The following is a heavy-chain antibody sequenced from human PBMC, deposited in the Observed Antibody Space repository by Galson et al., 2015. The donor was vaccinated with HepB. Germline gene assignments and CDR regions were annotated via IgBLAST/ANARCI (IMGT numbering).Heavy chain of an antibody. V-gene: IGHV4-31*03. Sequence: TLSLTCTVSGGSISSGGYYWSWIRQHPGKGLEWIGYIYYSGSTYYNPSLKSRVTISVDTSKNQFSLKLSSVTAADTAVYYCARDSYYDSSGYYYRYYFDYWGQGTLVTVSS. J-gene: IGHJ4*02. D-gene: IGHD3-22*01. CDR2: IYYSGST. CDR3: ARDSYYDSSGYYYRYYFDY. CDR1: GGSISSGGYY.